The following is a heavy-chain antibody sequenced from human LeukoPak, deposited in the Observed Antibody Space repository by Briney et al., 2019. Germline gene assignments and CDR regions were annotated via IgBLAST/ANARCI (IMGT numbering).Heavy chain of an antibody. D-gene: IGHD3-3*01. V-gene: IGHV1-18*01. CDR3: ARGGITIFGVVTDYGFDY. CDR2: ISAYNGNA. CDR1: GYTFTSYG. Sequence: ASVKVSCKASGYTFTSYGISWVRQAPGQGLEWMGWISAYNGNANYAQKLQGRVTMTTDTSTSTAYMELRSLRSDDTAVYYCARGGITIFGVVTDYGFDYWGQGTLVTVSS. J-gene: IGHJ4*02.